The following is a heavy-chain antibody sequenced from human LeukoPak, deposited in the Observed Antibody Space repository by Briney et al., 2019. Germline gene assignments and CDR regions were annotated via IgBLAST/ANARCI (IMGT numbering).Heavy chain of an antibody. CDR2: IIPILGIA. V-gene: IGHV1-69*04. Sequence: SVKVSCKASGGTFSSYAISWMRQAPGQGLEWMGRIIPILGIANYAQKFQGRVTITADKSTSTAYMELSSLRSEDTAVYYCARDYGPSPVDTGPRAVHFDYWGQGTLVTVSS. CDR3: ARDYGPSPVDTGPRAVHFDY. D-gene: IGHD5-18*01. J-gene: IGHJ4*02. CDR1: GGTFSSYA.